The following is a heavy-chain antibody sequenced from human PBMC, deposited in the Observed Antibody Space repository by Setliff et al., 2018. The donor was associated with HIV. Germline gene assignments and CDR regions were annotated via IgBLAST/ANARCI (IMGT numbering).Heavy chain of an antibody. Sequence: SETLSLTCTVSGGSISSGSYSWSWIRQHAGKGLEWIGRIYTSGSTNYNPSLKSRVTISVDTSKNQFSLKLSSVTAADTAVYYCARVSGGAGYSFGYGDWYFDLWGRGTLVTVSS. D-gene: IGHD5-18*01. CDR2: IYTSGST. J-gene: IGHJ2*01. V-gene: IGHV4-61*02. CDR3: ARVSGGAGYSFGYGDWYFDL. CDR1: GGSISSGSYS.